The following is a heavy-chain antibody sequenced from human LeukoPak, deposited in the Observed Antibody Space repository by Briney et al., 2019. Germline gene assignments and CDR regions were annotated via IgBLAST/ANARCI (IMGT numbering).Heavy chain of an antibody. CDR2: IIPILGIA. CDR3: ARFPPAADSSYYFDY. J-gene: IGHJ4*02. V-gene: IGHV1-69*04. Sequence: SVKVSCKASGGTFSSYAISWVRQAPGQGLEWMGRIIPILGIANYAQKFQGRVTITADKSTSTAYMELSSLRSEDTAVYYCARFPPAADSSYYFDYWGQGTLATVSS. CDR1: GGTFSSYA. D-gene: IGHD3-22*01.